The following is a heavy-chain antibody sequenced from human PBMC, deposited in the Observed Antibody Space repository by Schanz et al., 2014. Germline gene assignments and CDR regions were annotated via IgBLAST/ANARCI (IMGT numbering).Heavy chain of an antibody. CDR3: ARDRLECGAECYSVEVFEI. D-gene: IGHD2-21*01. CDR1: GGTFSSFG. V-gene: IGHV1-69*04. J-gene: IGHJ4*02. Sequence: QVQLEQSGAEVKKPGSSVKVSCKASGGTFSSFGINWVRQAPGQGLEWMGRIIPSLGLAKYEQKIQDKVTMTADTSTTTAYMELSGLRSEDTAVYYCARDRLECGAECYSVEVFEIWGQGTLVIVSS. CDR2: IIPSLGLA.